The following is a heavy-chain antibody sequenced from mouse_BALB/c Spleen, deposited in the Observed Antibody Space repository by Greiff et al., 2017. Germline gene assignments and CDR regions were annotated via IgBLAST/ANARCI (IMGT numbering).Heavy chain of an antibody. CDR2: ISSGGSYT. J-gene: IGHJ2*01. Sequence: EVKVEESGGGLVKPGGSLKLSCAASGFTFSSYTMSWVRQTPEKRLEWVATISSGGSYTYYPDSVKGRFTISRDNAKNTLYLQMSSLKSEDTAMYYCTRDQDYWGQGTTLTVSS. V-gene: IGHV5-6-4*01. CDR3: TRDQDY. CDR1: GFTFSSYT.